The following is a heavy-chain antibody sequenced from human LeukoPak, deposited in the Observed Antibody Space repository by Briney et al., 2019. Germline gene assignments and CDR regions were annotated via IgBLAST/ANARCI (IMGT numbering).Heavy chain of an antibody. V-gene: IGHV6-1*01. D-gene: IGHD6-19*01. Sequence: SQTLSLTCAISGDSVSSNSAAWNWIRQSPSRGLEWLGRTYYRSKWYNDYAVSVKGRITINPDTSKNQFSLQLNSVTPEDTAVYYCARETFGGSGWSYYYYGMDVWGQGTTVTVSS. CDR3: ARETFGGSGWSYYYYGMDV. CDR1: GDSVSSNSAA. J-gene: IGHJ6*02. CDR2: TYYRSKWYN.